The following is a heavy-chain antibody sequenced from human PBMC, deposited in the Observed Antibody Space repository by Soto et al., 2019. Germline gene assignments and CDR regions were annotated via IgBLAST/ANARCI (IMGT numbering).Heavy chain of an antibody. Sequence: SETLSLTCTVSGGSISSYYWSWIRQPPGKGLEWIGYIYYSGSTNYNPSLKSRVTISVDTSKNQFSLKLSSVTAADTAVYYCAREGSSSSWYPQPHSYGMDVWGQGTTVTVSS. V-gene: IGHV4-59*01. CDR3: AREGSSSSWYPQPHSYGMDV. J-gene: IGHJ6*02. CDR2: IYYSGST. D-gene: IGHD6-13*01. CDR1: GGSISSYY.